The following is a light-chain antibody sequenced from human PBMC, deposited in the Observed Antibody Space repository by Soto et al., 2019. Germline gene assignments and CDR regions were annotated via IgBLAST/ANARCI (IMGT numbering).Light chain of an antibody. CDR2: QDS. J-gene: IGLJ2*01. CDR1: KLGDKY. CDR3: QAWGSSTYVV. V-gene: IGLV3-1*01. Sequence: SYELTQPPSVSVSPGQTASITCSGDKLGDKYACWYQQKPGQSPVLVIYQDSKRPSGIPERFSGSNSGNTATLTISGTQAMDEADYYCQAWGSSTYVVFGGGTKPTVL.